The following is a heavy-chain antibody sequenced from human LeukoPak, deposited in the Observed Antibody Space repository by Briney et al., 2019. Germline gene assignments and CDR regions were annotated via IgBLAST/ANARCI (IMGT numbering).Heavy chain of an antibody. J-gene: IGHJ1*01. V-gene: IGHV3-30*04. CDR2: VSHDGKVQ. CDR3: ARDSSSWSSSGYFQH. CDR1: GFTFSSYA. D-gene: IGHD6-13*01. Sequence: PGGSLRLSCAASGFTFSSYAMHWVRQAPGKGLEWVAVVSHDGKVQYYTDSVKGRFTISRDSSKSTLYLQMNSLRHEDTAVYYCARDSSSWSSSGYFQHWGQGTLVTVSS.